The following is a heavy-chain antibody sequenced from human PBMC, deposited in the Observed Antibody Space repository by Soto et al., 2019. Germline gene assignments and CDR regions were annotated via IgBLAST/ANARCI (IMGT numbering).Heavy chain of an antibody. D-gene: IGHD6-6*01. CDR3: ARVPYSSSFLDY. CDR1: GGSFSGYY. J-gene: IGHJ4*02. Sequence: SETLSLTCAVYGGSFSGYYWSWIRQPPGKGLEWIGEINHSGSTNYNPSLKSRVTISVDTSKNQFSLKLSSVTAADTAVYYCARVPYSSSFLDYWGQGTLVTVSS. CDR2: INHSGST. V-gene: IGHV4-34*01.